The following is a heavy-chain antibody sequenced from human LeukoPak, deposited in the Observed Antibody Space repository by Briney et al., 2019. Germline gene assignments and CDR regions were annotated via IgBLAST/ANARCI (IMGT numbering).Heavy chain of an antibody. V-gene: IGHV3-9*01. CDR2: ISRNSGSI. D-gene: IGHD3-22*01. J-gene: IGHJ4*02. CDR3: AKAPRGYYDSSGLDY. Sequence: GGSLRLSCAASGFTFSSYAMSWVRQAPGKGLEWVSGISRNSGSIGYADSVKGRFTISRDNAKNSLYLQMNSLRAEDTALYYCAKAPRGYYDSSGLDYWGQGTLVTVSS. CDR1: GFTFSSYA.